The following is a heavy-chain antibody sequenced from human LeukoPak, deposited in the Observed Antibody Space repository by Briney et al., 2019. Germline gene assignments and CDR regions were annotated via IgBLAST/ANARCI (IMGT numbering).Heavy chain of an antibody. CDR3: ARPMIVDRAKRNFDY. J-gene: IGHJ4*02. D-gene: IGHD3-22*01. CDR1: GYSFTSYW. Sequence: GESLKISCKGSGYSFTSYWIGWVRQMPGKGLEWMGIIYPGDSDTRYSPSFQGQVTISADKSISTAYLQWSGLKASDTAMYYCARPMIVDRAKRNFDYWGQGTLVTVSS. V-gene: IGHV5-51*01. CDR2: IYPGDSDT.